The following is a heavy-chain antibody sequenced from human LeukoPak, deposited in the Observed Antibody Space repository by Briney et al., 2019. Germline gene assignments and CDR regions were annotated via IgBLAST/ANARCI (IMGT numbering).Heavy chain of an antibody. CDR3: AATRVCGGVLLRPNCLYFEN. Sequence: GGSLRLSCAASGFTFSSYAMSWVRQAPGRGLEWVSGIDYAGGSTNYADSVQGRFTVSRDNSKNTLYLQMNSLRAEDTAIYYCAATRVCGGVLLRPNCLYFENWGQGTLVTVSS. CDR1: GFTFSSYA. J-gene: IGHJ4*02. V-gene: IGHV3-23*01. CDR2: IDYAGGST. D-gene: IGHD3-10*01.